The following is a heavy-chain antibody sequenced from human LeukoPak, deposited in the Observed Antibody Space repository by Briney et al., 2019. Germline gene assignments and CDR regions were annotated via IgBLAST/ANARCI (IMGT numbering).Heavy chain of an antibody. Sequence: GGSLRLSCTAPGFTLSSYSMNWVRQAPGKGLEWVSYISSSGNTIYYADSVKGRFTISRDNAKNSLYLQMNSLRAEDTAVYFCARGYSSSWYFKPAFDIWGQGTMVTVSS. J-gene: IGHJ3*02. D-gene: IGHD6-13*01. V-gene: IGHV3-48*04. CDR3: ARGYSSSWYFKPAFDI. CDR1: GFTLSSYS. CDR2: ISSSGNTI.